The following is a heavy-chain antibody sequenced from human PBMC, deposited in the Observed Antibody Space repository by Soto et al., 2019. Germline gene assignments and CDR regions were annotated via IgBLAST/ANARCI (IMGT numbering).Heavy chain of an antibody. J-gene: IGHJ6*02. V-gene: IGHV1-69*02. CDR1: GSTFSSYT. CDR3: ARRRYCGVDCYNKFYYGMDV. D-gene: IGHD2-21*02. Sequence: QVQLVQSGAEVRKPGSSVEVSCMASGSTFSSYTVNWVRQAPGQGPVWIGRIIPVLGVTHYARRFQGRVTITADRSRKTAYMELTSLTSEDTAVYYCARRRYCGVDCYNKFYYGMDVWGQGTTVTVSS. CDR2: IIPVLGVT.